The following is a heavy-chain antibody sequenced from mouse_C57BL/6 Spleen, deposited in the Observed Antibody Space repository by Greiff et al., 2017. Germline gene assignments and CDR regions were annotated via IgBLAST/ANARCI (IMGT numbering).Heavy chain of an antibody. CDR3: ARDRDYDDGAWFAY. J-gene: IGHJ3*01. V-gene: IGHV3-6*01. CDR2: ISYDGSN. CDR1: GYSITSGYY. Sequence: VQLKESGPGLVKPSQSLSLTCSVTGYSITSGYYWNWIRQFPGNKLEWMGYISYDGSNNYNPSLKNRISITRDTSKNQFFLKLNSVTTEDTATYYCARDRDYDDGAWFAYWGQGTLVTVSA. D-gene: IGHD2-4*01.